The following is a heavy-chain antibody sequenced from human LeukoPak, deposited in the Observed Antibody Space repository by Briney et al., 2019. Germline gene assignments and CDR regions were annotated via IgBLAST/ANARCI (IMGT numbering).Heavy chain of an antibody. Sequence: PGGSLRLSCAASGFTFSSYGMHWVRQAPGKGLEWVAVISYDGSNKYYADSVKGRFTISRDNSKNTLYLQMNSLRAEDTAVYYCAEDRFITMVRRVIIPYYYYGMDVWGQGTTVTVSS. CDR3: AEDRFITMVRRVIIPYYYYGMDV. CDR2: ISYDGSNK. CDR1: GFTFSSYG. D-gene: IGHD3-10*01. V-gene: IGHV3-30*18. J-gene: IGHJ6*02.